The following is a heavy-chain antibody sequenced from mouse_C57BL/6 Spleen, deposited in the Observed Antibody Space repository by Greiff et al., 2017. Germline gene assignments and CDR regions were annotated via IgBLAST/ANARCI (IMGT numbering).Heavy chain of an antibody. J-gene: IGHJ4*01. V-gene: IGHV5-9*01. CDR2: ISGGGGNT. CDR3: ARHDYYGSSSYYAMDY. CDR1: GFTFSRYT. D-gene: IGHD1-1*01. Sequence: EVMLVESGGGLVKPGGSLKLSCAASGFTFSRYTMSWVRQTPEKRLGWVATISGGGGNTYYPDRVKGRFTISRDNAKNTLYLQMSSLRSEDTAWYDCARHDYYGSSSYYAMDYWGQGTSVTVSS.